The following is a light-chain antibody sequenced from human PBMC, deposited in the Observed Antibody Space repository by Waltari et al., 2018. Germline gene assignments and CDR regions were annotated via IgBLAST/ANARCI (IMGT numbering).Light chain of an antibody. CDR2: GNS. J-gene: IGLJ3*02. CDR1: SSNIGAGFH. Sequence: QSVLTQPPSVSGAPGPRVTLSCTGSSSNIGAGFHVHWYQQVPGTAPKLFISGNSDRPSGVPDRVSASKSGTSASLAITGLQAEDEADYYCQSYDSSLSGWVFGGGTKLTVL. CDR3: QSYDSSLSGWV. V-gene: IGLV1-40*01.